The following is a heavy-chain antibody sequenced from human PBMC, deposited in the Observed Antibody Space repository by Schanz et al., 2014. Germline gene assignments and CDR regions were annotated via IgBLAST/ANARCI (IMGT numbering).Heavy chain of an antibody. J-gene: IGHJ4*02. CDR1: GFIFGSHG. Sequence: QEQLVESGGGAVQPGGSLKISCTTSGFIFGSHGMHWVRQAPGKGLEWVAVIWHDGRNKNYADSVKGRFTVSRDNSKNTLYLQLDNVRAEDTAVYDCAKEGKPVVVDGPRHWGQGVLVTVSS. D-gene: IGHD2-15*01. CDR3: AKEGKPVVVDGPRH. CDR2: IWHDGRNK. V-gene: IGHV3-33*03.